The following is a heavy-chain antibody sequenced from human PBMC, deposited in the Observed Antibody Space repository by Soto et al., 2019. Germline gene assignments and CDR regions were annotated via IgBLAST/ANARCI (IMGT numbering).Heavy chain of an antibody. Sequence: SETLSLTCTVSGGSISSSSYYWGWIRQPPGKGLEWIGSIYYSGSTYYNPSLKSRVTISVDTSKNQFSLKLSSVTAADTAVYYCATGDYGGNSEGMDVWGQGTTVTVSS. V-gene: IGHV4-39*01. CDR1: GGSISSSSYY. CDR2: IYYSGST. CDR3: ATGDYGGNSEGMDV. J-gene: IGHJ6*02. D-gene: IGHD4-17*01.